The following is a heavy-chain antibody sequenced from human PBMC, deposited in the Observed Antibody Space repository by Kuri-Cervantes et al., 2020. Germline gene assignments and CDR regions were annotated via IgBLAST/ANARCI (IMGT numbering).Heavy chain of an antibody. CDR1: GFTVSSNY. V-gene: IGHV3-53*01. D-gene: IGHD6-13*01. CDR2: IYSGGST. Sequence: GESLKISCAASGFTVSSNYMSWVRQAPGKGLEWVSVIYSGGSTYYADSVKGRFTISRDNSKNTLYLQMNSLRAEDTAVYYCARESIAAAGIGWGQGTLVTVSS. J-gene: IGHJ4*02. CDR3: ARESIAAAGIG.